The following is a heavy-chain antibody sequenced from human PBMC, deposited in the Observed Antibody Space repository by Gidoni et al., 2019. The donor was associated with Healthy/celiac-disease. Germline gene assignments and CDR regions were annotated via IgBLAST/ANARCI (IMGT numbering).Heavy chain of an antibody. CDR3: ARGTIYDFWSGYSQYYFDY. V-gene: IGHV4-31*01. J-gene: IGHJ4*02. CDR2: IYYSGST. Sequence: QVQLQESGPGLVKPSQTLSLTCTVSGCSISSGCYYWSWIRQHPGKGLEWIGYIYYSGSTYYNPSLKSLVTISVDTPKNQFSLKLSSVTAADTAVYYCARGTIYDFWSGYSQYYFDYWGQGTLVTVSS. CDR1: GCSISSGCYY. D-gene: IGHD3-3*01.